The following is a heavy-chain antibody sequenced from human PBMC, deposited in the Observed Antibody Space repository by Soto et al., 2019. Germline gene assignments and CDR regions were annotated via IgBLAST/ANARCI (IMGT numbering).Heavy chain of an antibody. CDR3: ARYYYESSVYYGFDY. J-gene: IGHJ4*02. Sequence: ASVKVSCKASGYTFTNYAMHWVRQAPGQRLEWMGWINAGNGDTKYSPKFQGTVTISRDTSATTAYMQLGSLRSEDTAVYYCARYYYESSVYYGFDYWGQGTLVTVSS. V-gene: IGHV1-3*01. D-gene: IGHD3-22*01. CDR2: INAGNGDT. CDR1: GYTFTNYA.